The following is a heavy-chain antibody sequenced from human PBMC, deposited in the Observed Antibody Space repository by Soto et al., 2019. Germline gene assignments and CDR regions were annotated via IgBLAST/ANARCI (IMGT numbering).Heavy chain of an antibody. CDR1: GGSIGRRDYY. CDR2: VYSSGST. CDR3: ARVLVTTSGGMDV. D-gene: IGHD4-4*01. Sequence: SETLSLTCTVSGGSIGRRDYYWGWIRQPPGKGLEWIGNVYSSGSTYYNPSLKNRVTISIDKSKNQFSLKLSSVTAADTAVYYCARVLVTTSGGMDVWGQGTTVTVSS. V-gene: IGHV4-39*07. J-gene: IGHJ6*02.